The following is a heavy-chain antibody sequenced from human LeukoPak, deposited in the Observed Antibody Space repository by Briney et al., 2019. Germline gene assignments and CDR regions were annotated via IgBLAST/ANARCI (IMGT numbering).Heavy chain of an antibody. CDR3: ARDLFGAWTWDY. J-gene: IGHJ4*02. V-gene: IGHV1-46*01. CDR2: IHPGDGDR. Sequence: ASVKVSCTTSGYTFTSCLIHWIRQAPGQGFEWVAKIHPGDGDRDYAQRFQGRVTMASDSSTTTVYMELTGLTSEDTAVYYCARDLFGAWTWDYWGQGTLITVSS. CDR1: GYTFTSCL. D-gene: IGHD2-21*02.